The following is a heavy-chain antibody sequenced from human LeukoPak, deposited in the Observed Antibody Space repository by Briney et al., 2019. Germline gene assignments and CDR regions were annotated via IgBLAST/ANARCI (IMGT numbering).Heavy chain of an antibody. J-gene: IGHJ4*02. Sequence: PGGSLRLSCAASGFTFTSYWMHWVRQAPGKGLVWVSRINTDGSSTSYADSVKGRFTISRDNVKNTLYLQMNSLRAEDTALYYCAKVWFGELFDYWGQGTLVTVSS. D-gene: IGHD3-10*01. CDR3: AKVWFGELFDY. CDR1: GFTFTSYW. V-gene: IGHV3-74*01. CDR2: INTDGSST.